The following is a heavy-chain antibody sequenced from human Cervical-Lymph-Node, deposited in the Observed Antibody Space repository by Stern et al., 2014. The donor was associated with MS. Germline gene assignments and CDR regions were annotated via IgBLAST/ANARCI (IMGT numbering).Heavy chain of an antibody. D-gene: IGHD4-11*01. Sequence: QVQLVQSGAEVKKPGASMTISCKTSGYNFIDHAIPWVRQAPGQRLEWMGWINGGPGTTKYSQKFQGRVSFTRDKAASAAYMDLSSLSPDDTAVYYCARQPDYSDFLDFWGQGTLVTVSS. CDR3: ARQPDYSDFLDF. J-gene: IGHJ4*02. CDR2: INGGPGTT. V-gene: IGHV1-3*01. CDR1: GYNFIDHA.